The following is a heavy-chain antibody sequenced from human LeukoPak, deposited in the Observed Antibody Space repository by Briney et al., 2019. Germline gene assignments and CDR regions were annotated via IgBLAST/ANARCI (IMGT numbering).Heavy chain of an antibody. V-gene: IGHV4-34*01. Sequence: SGTLSLTCAVYGGSFSGYYWSWIRQPPGKGLEWIGEINHNGSTNYNPSLKSRVTISVDTSKNQCSRKLSSVTAADTAVYYCARGSSVNQTGLKGCDYWGHGTLVTVSS. CDR1: GGSFSGYY. D-gene: IGHD3-10*01. CDR3: ARGSSVNQTGLKGCDY. CDR2: INHNGST. J-gene: IGHJ4*01.